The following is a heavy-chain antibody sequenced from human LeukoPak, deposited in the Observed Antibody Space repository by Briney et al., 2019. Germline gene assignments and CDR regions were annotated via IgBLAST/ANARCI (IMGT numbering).Heavy chain of an antibody. D-gene: IGHD1-26*01. J-gene: IGHJ4*02. CDR2: ISGSGGTT. V-gene: IGHV3-23*01. Sequence: GGSLRLSCAASGFTFSSYAMSWVRQAPGKGLEWVSAISGSGGTTNYADSVKGRCTISRDNSKNTLSLQMNTLRAEDTAVYYCAKENPVGGTNYFDYWGQGTLVTVSS. CDR1: GFTFSSYA. CDR3: AKENPVGGTNYFDY.